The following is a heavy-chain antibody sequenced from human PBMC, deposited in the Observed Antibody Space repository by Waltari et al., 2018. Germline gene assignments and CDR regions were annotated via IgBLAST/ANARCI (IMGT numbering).Heavy chain of an antibody. Sequence: QVQLVQSGAEVKRPGASVKVSCKTSGYTFTDYYMHWVRQAPGQGLEWMGWISRYSGGTNYAQKFQGRVTFTRDTSINTAYMELNSLRSDDTAVYYCARDPHSSDYFDSRGYYVDYWGQGTLVTVSS. CDR3: ARDPHSSDYFDSRGYYVDY. V-gene: IGHV1-2*02. J-gene: IGHJ4*02. D-gene: IGHD3-22*01. CDR1: GYTFTDYY. CDR2: ISRYSGGT.